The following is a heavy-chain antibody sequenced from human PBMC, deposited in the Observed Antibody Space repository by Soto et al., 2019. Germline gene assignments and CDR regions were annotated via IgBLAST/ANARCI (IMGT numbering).Heavy chain of an antibody. V-gene: IGHV3-21*01. Sequence: GGSLRLSCAASGFTFSSYSMNWVRQAPGKGLEWVSSISSSSSYIYYADSVKGRFTISRDNAKNSLYLQMNSLRAEDTAVYYCARDASIAARWPDAFDIWGQGTMVTVSS. D-gene: IGHD6-6*01. CDR3: ARDASIAARWPDAFDI. CDR2: ISSSSSYI. J-gene: IGHJ3*02. CDR1: GFTFSSYS.